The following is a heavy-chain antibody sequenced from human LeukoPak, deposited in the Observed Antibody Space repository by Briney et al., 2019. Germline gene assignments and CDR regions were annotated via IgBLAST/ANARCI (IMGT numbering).Heavy chain of an antibody. J-gene: IGHJ4*02. D-gene: IGHD3-22*01. V-gene: IGHV3-30*18. CDR2: ISYDGSNK. CDR3: AKGFYYDSSGFG. Sequence: GGSLRLSCAASGFTVSSNYMSWARQAPGKGLEWVAVISYDGSNKYYADSVKGRFTISRDNSKNTLYLQMNSLRAEDTAVYYCAKGFYYDSSGFGWGQGTLVTVSS. CDR1: GFTVSSNY.